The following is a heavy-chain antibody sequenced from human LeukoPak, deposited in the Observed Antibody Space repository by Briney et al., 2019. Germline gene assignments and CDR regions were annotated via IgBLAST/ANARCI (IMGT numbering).Heavy chain of an antibody. V-gene: IGHV1-69*13. Sequence: TVKVSCRASGGTFSSYAISWVRQAPGQGLEWMGGIIPIFGTANYAQKFQGRVTITADESTSTAYMELSSLRSEDTAVYYCARAIQPWLPFDYWGQGTLVTVSS. CDR2: IIPIFGTA. CDR3: ARAIQPWLPFDY. J-gene: IGHJ4*02. D-gene: IGHD5-18*01. CDR1: GGTFSSYA.